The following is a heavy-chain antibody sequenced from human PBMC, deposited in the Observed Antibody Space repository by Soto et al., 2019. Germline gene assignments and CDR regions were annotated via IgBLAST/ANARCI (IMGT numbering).Heavy chain of an antibody. V-gene: IGHV4-30-2*01. CDR3: ARHNYDSSGYYHYYYGMDV. D-gene: IGHD3-22*01. J-gene: IGHJ6*02. CDR2: TYHSGNP. CDR1: GDTISTGGYT. Sequence: PSETLSLTCDVSGDTISTGGYTWAWIRQPPGKALEWIGHTYHSGNPYYNPSLKSRVIISVDRSKNQFSLKVRSVTAADTAVYYCARHNYDSSGYYHYYYGMDVWGQGTTVTVS.